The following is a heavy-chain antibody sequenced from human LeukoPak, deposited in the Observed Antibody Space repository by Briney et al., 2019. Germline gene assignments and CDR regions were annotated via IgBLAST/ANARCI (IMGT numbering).Heavy chain of an antibody. D-gene: IGHD3-9*01. CDR1: GFTFTSSA. CDR3: AAAYYDILTESSAWFDP. V-gene: IGHV1-58*02. Sequence: SVKVSCKASGFTFTSSAMQWVRQARGQRLEWIGWIVVGSGNTNYAQKFQERVTITRDMSTSTAYMELSSLRSEDTAVYYCAAAYYDILTESSAWFDPWGQGTLVTVSS. CDR2: IVVGSGNT. J-gene: IGHJ5*02.